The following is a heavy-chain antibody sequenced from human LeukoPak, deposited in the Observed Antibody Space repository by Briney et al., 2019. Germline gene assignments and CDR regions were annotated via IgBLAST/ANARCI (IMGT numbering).Heavy chain of an antibody. V-gene: IGHV4-39*07. CDR2: IYYSGST. Sequence: SETLSLTCAVSGGSISSGGYSWSWIRQPPGKGLEWIGSIYYSGSTYYNPSLKSRVTISVDTSKNQFSLKLSSVTAADTAVYYCASTYYYDSSGYNFDYWGQGTLVTVSS. J-gene: IGHJ4*02. CDR3: ASTYYYDSSGYNFDY. D-gene: IGHD3-22*01. CDR1: GGSISSGGYS.